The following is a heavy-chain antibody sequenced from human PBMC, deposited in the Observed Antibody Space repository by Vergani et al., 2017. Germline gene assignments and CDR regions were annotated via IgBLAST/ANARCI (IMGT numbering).Heavy chain of an antibody. J-gene: IGHJ4*02. CDR1: GFTFRSYA. Sequence: QVQLVESGGGVVQPGTSMRLSCAASGFTFRSYAMHWVRPAPGKGLEWVAVMSYDGNKSSYADSVKGRFTVSRDSSKRTQYLQMNSLRAEDTAVYYCAKDWGFAHDSTGVARGLIDYWGQGTLVIVSS. CDR2: MSYDGNKS. CDR3: AKDWGFAHDSTGVARGLIDY. D-gene: IGHD5-12*01. V-gene: IGHV3-30*18.